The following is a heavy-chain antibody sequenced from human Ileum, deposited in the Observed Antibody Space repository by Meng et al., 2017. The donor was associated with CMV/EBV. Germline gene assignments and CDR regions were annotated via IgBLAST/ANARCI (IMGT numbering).Heavy chain of an antibody. D-gene: IGHD3-3*01. CDR2: IIPIFGAA. CDR1: GGTFSSYA. V-gene: IGHV1-69*05. Sequence: SSVKVSCKASGGTFSSYAISWVRQAPGQGLEWMGGIIPIFGAANYAQKFQGRVTITTDESTSTAYMELSSLRSEDTAVYYCARLRGQPDSNYDMDDWGQGTTVTVSS. CDR3: ARLRGQPDSNYDMDD. J-gene: IGHJ6*02.